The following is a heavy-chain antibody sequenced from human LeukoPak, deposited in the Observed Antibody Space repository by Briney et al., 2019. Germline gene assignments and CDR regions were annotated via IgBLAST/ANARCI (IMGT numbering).Heavy chain of an antibody. J-gene: IGHJ4*02. Sequence: SETLSLTCTVSGGSISSYYWSWIRQPPGKGLEWIGEINHSGSTNYNPSLKSRVTISVDTSKNQFSLKLSSVTAADTAVYYCARRGHGWSQYYFDYWGQGTLVTVSS. CDR2: INHSGST. CDR1: GGSISSYY. D-gene: IGHD2-15*01. CDR3: ARRGHGWSQYYFDY. V-gene: IGHV4-34*01.